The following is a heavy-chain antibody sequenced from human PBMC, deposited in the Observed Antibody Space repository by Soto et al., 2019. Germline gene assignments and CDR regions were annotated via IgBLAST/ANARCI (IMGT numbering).Heavy chain of an antibody. Sequence: SETLSLTCTVTGDSISSRSYYWGWIRQPPGKGLEWIGSIYYSGSTYNNPSLRSRVSMSIDASKDQFSLKLKSVTAADTALYFCARQRTSVVTRAYFDVWGPGSLVTVSS. V-gene: IGHV4-39*01. CDR3: ARQRTSVVTRAYFDV. D-gene: IGHD2-21*02. CDR2: IYYSGST. CDR1: GDSISSRSYY. J-gene: IGHJ4*02.